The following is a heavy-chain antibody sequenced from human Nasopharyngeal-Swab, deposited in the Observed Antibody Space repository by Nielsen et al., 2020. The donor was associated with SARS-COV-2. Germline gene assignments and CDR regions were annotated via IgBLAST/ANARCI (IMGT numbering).Heavy chain of an antibody. CDR2: IYYSGST. J-gene: IGHJ4*02. CDR1: GGSISSYY. V-gene: IGHV4-59*08. D-gene: IGHD1-26*01. CDR3: ARLKVGFDY. Sequence: SETLSLTCTVSGGSISSYYWSWIRQPPGKGLEWIGYIYYSGSTNYNPSLKSRVTISVDTSKNQFSLKLSSVTAADTAVYYCARLKVGFDYWGQGTLVTVSS.